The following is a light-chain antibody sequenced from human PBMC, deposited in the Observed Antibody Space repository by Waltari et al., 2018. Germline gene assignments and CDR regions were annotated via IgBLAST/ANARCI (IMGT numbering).Light chain of an antibody. Sequence: DIQLTQSPSFLSASIGDRVIITCRASQDITSYLTWYQLEPGKAPKLLIFHASTLQPGVPPRFSASGSGTDFTLTISSLQPEDFATYYCQQFYTYPLTFGGGTKVESK. CDR2: HAS. J-gene: IGKJ4*01. CDR3: QQFYTYPLT. CDR1: QDITSY. V-gene: IGKV1-9*01.